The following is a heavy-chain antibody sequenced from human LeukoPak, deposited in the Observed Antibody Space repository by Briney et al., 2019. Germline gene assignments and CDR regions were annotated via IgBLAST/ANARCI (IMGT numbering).Heavy chain of an antibody. D-gene: IGHD2-2*01. CDR1: GFTFSRYA. CDR2: ISGSSSTT. V-gene: IGHV3-23*01. Sequence: PGGSLRLSCAASGFTFSRYAMSCVRQAPGKGLEWVSAISGSSSTTFYADSVKGRFTISRDNSMDTLFLQMNSLRAEDTAVYYCAKGMEWVVVPAALDVWGQGTTVTVSS. CDR3: AKGMEWVVVPAALDV. J-gene: IGHJ6*02.